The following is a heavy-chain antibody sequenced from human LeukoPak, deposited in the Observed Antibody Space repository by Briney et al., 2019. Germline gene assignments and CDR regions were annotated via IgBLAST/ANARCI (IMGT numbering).Heavy chain of an antibody. D-gene: IGHD6-13*01. V-gene: IGHV3-48*01. J-gene: IGHJ4*02. CDR1: GFTFSSYS. CDR3: AREGSSSWYVY. Sequence: GGSLRLSCAASGFTFSSYSMNWVRQAPGKGLEWVSYISSSSSTIYYADSVKGRFTISRDNAKNSLYLQMNSLRAEDTAVYYRAREGSSSWYVYWGQGTLVTVSS. CDR2: ISSSSSTI.